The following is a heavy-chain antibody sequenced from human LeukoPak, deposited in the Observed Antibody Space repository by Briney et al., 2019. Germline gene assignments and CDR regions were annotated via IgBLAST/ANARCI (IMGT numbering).Heavy chain of an antibody. V-gene: IGHV4-34*01. CDR3: ARHAIWTRITMLRGGARGRWFDP. Sequence: SETLSLTCAVYGVSFSGYYWSWIRQPPGKGLEWIGEINHSGSTNYNPSPKSRVTISVDTSKSQFSLKLNSVTAADTAVYYCARHAIWTRITMLRGGARGRWFDPWGQGTLVTVSS. D-gene: IGHD3-10*01. J-gene: IGHJ5*02. CDR1: GVSFSGYY. CDR2: INHSGST.